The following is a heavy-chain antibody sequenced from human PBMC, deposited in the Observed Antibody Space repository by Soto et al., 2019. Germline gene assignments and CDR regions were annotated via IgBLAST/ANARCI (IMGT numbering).Heavy chain of an antibody. CDR3: ARDAPGVAPY. D-gene: IGHD2-2*01. CDR1: GGSITRGDSY. V-gene: IGHV4-31*03. CDR2: INYRGST. J-gene: IGHJ4*02. Sequence: QVQLQESGPGLVRLSQTLSLICTVSGGSITRGDSYWNWIRQHPEKGLEWIGNINYRGSTFYNPSLKSRIIISVATSKNQFSLKLSSVTAAATAVYFCARDAPGVAPYWGQGTLVPVSS.